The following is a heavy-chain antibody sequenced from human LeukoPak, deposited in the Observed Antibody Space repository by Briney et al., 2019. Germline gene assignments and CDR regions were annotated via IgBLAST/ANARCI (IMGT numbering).Heavy chain of an antibody. CDR3: AKGREHSSDY. J-gene: IGHJ4*02. D-gene: IGHD6-13*01. Sequence: GGSLRLSCAASAFNFSNFGMHWVRQAPGKGLEWVAFIWSDGSSQYYADSVKGRFTISRDNSRNTLYLQMNSLRAEDTAVYYCAKGREHSSDYWGQGTLVTVSS. CDR2: IWSDGSSQ. V-gene: IGHV3-30*02. CDR1: AFNFSNFG.